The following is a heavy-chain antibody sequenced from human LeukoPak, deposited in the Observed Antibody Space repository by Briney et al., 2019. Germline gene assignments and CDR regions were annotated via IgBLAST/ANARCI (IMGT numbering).Heavy chain of an antibody. D-gene: IGHD3-22*01. Sequence: PSETLSLTCTVSGGSISSYYWSWIRQPPGKGREWIGYIYYSGSTNYNPSLKSRVTISVATSKNQFSLKLSSVTAADTAVYYCARGDSSGYYSNFDYWGQGTLVTVSS. CDR1: GGSISSYY. CDR2: IYYSGST. V-gene: IGHV4-59*01. J-gene: IGHJ4*02. CDR3: ARGDSSGYYSNFDY.